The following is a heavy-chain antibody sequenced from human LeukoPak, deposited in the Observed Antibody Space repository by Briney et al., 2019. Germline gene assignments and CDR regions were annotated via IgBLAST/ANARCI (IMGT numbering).Heavy chain of an antibody. CDR1: GGPFSSYT. J-gene: IGHJ3*02. Sequence: ASVKVSCKASGGPFSSYTINWVRLVPGQGLERMGRIFPIIDMANYAQKFHGRVTIIADKSTNTAYMELSSLRPEDTAVYYCARGRGEMATIKGCAFDIWGQGTMVTVSS. D-gene: IGHD5-24*01. CDR3: ARGRGEMATIKGCAFDI. CDR2: IFPIIDMA. V-gene: IGHV1-69*02.